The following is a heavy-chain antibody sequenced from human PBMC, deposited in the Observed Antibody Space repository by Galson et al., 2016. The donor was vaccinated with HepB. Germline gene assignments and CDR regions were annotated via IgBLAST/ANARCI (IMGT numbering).Heavy chain of an antibody. V-gene: IGHV4/OR15-8*01. D-gene: IGHD3-10*01. Sequence: EPLSLTCSVSGGSITSSDWWSWVRQPPGKGLEWIAEIHYNGRPNHSPSLKSRVTISVDKSRNQFSLKLSSVTAADTAVYYCARGELALGFDYWGQGALVTVSS. CDR3: ARGELALGFDY. CDR2: IHYNGRP. CDR1: GGSITSSDW. J-gene: IGHJ4*02.